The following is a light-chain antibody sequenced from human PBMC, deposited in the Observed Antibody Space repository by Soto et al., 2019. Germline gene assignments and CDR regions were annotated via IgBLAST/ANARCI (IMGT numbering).Light chain of an antibody. CDR2: EVS. CDR1: SRDVGNYKY. J-gene: IGLJ1*01. V-gene: IGLV2-14*01. CDR3: FSYTSSGTYV. Sequence: QSALTQPASVSGSPGQSITISCTGTSRDVGNYKYVSWYQQHPGKAPKLMSYEVSNRPSGGSNRFSGSKSGHTASLTISGLQAEDETDYYCFSYTSSGTYVVGTGTKLTVL.